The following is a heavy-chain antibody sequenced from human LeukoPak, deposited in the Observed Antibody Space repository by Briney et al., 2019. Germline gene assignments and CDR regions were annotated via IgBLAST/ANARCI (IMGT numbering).Heavy chain of an antibody. D-gene: IGHD2-21*02. J-gene: IGHJ4*02. CDR1: GVSIGSGYY. Sequence: SETLSLTCTVSGVSIGSGYYWAWIRQPPGKGLEWIGSIHYGGTTHYNPSLQSRVAISADTSKNQFALDLRSVTAADTAVYYCTRDIGDFVSDFWGQGTLVTVSS. CDR2: IHYGGTT. CDR3: TRDIGDFVSDF. V-gene: IGHV4-38-2*02.